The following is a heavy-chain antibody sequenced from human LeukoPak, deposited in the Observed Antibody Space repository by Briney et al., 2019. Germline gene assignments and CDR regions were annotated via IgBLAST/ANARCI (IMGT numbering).Heavy chain of an antibody. CDR1: GFTFSSYE. D-gene: IGHD1-26*01. V-gene: IGHV3-21*01. Sequence: GGSLRLSCAASGFTFSSYEMNWVRQAPGKGLEWVSSISSSTSYIYYADSVKGRFTISRDNAKNSLYLQMNSLRPEDTAVYYCARENSGSYYQFDCWGQGTLVTVSS. J-gene: IGHJ4*02. CDR3: ARENSGSYYQFDC. CDR2: ISSSTSYI.